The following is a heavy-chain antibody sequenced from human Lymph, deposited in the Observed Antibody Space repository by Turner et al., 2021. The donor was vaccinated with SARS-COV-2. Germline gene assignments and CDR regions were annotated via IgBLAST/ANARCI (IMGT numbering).Heavy chain of an antibody. V-gene: IGHV4-39*01. CDR2: IYYSGST. CDR3: ARHFTIFGVAGSWFDP. J-gene: IGHJ5*02. D-gene: IGHD3-3*01. CDR1: GCSISSSSDY. Sequence: QLQLQESGPGLVKPSETLSLTCTVSGCSISSSSDYWGWIRQPPGKGLEWIGGIYYSGSTDYNTSIKSRVTIFVDTSKNQFSLKLSSVTAADTAVYYCARHFTIFGVAGSWFDPWGQGTLVTVSS.